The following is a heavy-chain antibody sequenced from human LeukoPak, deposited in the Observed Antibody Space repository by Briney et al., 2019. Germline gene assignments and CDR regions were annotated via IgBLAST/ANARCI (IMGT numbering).Heavy chain of an antibody. V-gene: IGHV4-34*01. CDR2: INHRGHT. Sequence: SETLSLTCAVYGGSFIGYHWNWIRQTPEKGLEWIGEINHRGHTNYNPSLESRVTISVDTSKNQFSLKLRSVTAADTAVYYCARDQTPVVTLPYYFDFWGPGTLVTVSS. CDR3: ARDQTPVVTLPYYFDF. CDR1: GGSFIGYH. J-gene: IGHJ4*02. D-gene: IGHD4-23*01.